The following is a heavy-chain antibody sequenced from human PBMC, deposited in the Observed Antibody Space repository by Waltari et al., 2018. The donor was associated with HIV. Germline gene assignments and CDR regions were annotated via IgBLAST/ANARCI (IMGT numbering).Heavy chain of an antibody. CDR1: VFTVGGNY. V-gene: IGHV3-66*01. CDR2: IYSGGTT. D-gene: IGHD4-4*01. Sequence: EVQLVESGGALVQPGGSLRLSCVASVFTVGGNYMSWVRQAPGKGLEWVSIIYSGGTTHYADSVKDRFTISRDNSKNTVYLQMDSLRVEDTAVYYCARAPTITTNFDYWGQGTLVTVSS. J-gene: IGHJ4*02. CDR3: ARAPTITTNFDY.